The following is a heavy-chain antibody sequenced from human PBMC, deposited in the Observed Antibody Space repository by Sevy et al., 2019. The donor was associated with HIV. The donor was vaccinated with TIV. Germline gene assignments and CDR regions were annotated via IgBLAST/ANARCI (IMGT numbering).Heavy chain of an antibody. D-gene: IGHD3-22*01. CDR3: ARVDFDSRHYWPHTFDV. J-gene: IGHJ3*01. Sequence: SKTLSLTCTVSGGSISSSPYYWGWIRQPPGKRLVWIGYISYVGSPDYNPSLKNRVTMYVDTSRNQFSLQLISVTAADAAVYYCARVDFDSRHYWPHTFDVWGQGTTVTVSS. V-gene: IGHV4-39*01. CDR1: GGSISSSPYY. CDR2: ISYVGSP.